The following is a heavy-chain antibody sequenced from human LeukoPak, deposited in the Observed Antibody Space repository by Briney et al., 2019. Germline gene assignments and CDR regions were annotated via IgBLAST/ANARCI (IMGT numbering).Heavy chain of an antibody. CDR1: GFTFSSYA. V-gene: IGHV3-30-3*01. CDR3: ARADLHYGMDV. CDR2: ISYDGSNK. J-gene: IGHJ6*02. Sequence: GGSLRLSCAASGFTFSSYAMHWVRQAPGKGLEWVAVISYDGSNKYYADSVKGRFTISRDNSKNTLYLQMNSLRAEDTAVYYCARADLHYGMDVWGQGTTVTVSS.